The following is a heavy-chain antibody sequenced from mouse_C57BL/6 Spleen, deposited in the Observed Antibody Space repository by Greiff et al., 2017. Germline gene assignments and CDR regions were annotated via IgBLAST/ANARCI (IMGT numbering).Heavy chain of an antibody. CDR1: GYTFTSYW. J-gene: IGHJ2*01. CDR2: IDPSDSYT. Sequence: QVHVKQPGAELVKPGASVKLSCKASGYTFTSYWMQWVKQRPGQGLEWIGEIDPSDSYTNYNQKFKGKATLTVDTSSSTAYMQLSSLTSEDSAVYYCGGYGSSYSYWGQGTTLTVSS. CDR3: GGYGSSYSY. V-gene: IGHV1-50*01. D-gene: IGHD1-1*01.